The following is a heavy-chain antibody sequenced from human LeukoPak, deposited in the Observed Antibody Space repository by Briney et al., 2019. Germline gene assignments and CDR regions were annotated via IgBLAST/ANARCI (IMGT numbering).Heavy chain of an antibody. J-gene: IGHJ6*02. CDR2: ISSSGSTI. CDR3: ARDSPDYYGMDV. V-gene: IGHV3-48*03. Sequence: GGSLRLSCAASGFTFSSYEMNWVRQAPGKGLEWVSYISSSGSTIYYADSVKGRFTISRDNAKNSLYLQMNSLGAEDTAVYYCARDSPDYYGMDVWGQGTTVTVSS. CDR1: GFTFSSYE.